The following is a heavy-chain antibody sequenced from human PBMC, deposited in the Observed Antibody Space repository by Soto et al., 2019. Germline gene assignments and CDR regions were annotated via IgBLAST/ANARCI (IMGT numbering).Heavy chain of an antibody. D-gene: IGHD1-26*01. J-gene: IGHJ4*02. CDR1: GYTFKTNG. Sequence: QVQLVQSGPEVKKPGASVKVSCKASGYTFKTNGISGVRQAPGQVLEWLGWISPHNDHTSYAQKFQGRVTMTTDTSASTAYMELRSLGSDETAVYYCARDKGILYGAGRMDYWGQGTLVTVSS. CDR3: ARDKGILYGAGRMDY. V-gene: IGHV1-18*01. CDR2: ISPHNDHT.